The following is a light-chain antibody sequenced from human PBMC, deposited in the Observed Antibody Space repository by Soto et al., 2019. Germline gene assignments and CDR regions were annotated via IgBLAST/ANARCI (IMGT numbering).Light chain of an antibody. Sequence: DIQMTQSPSSLSASVGDRVTITCRASQSISSYLNWYQQKPGKAPKLLIYAASSLQSGVPSRFSGSGSGTDFTLTIRSLQPEDFATYYCQQSSSTNGPFGQWTTV. V-gene: IGKV1-39*01. J-gene: IGKJ1*01. CDR3: QQSSSTNGP. CDR1: QSISSY. CDR2: AAS.